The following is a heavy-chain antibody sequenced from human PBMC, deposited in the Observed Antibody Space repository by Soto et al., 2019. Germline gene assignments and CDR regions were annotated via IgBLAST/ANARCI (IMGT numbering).Heavy chain of an antibody. CDR2: FESGGSI. J-gene: IGHJ4*02. CDR1: GFSVRTNY. Sequence: GGSLRLSCAASGFSVRTNYMSWVRRAPGKGLEWVSVFESGGSIYYTDSVKGRFIISRDYAKNTVYLQMNSLRAEDTAVYYCARAGVTPDFFDYWGQGTLVTVSS. D-gene: IGHD2-21*02. CDR3: ARAGVTPDFFDY. V-gene: IGHV3-53*01.